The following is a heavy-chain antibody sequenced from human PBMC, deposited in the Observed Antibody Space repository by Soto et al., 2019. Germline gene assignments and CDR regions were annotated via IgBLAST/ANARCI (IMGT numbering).Heavy chain of an antibody. CDR1: GFTFSSYA. J-gene: IGHJ4*02. CDR3: ATTVQEDQWLRPIRGYFDY. CDR2: ISGSGGST. V-gene: IGHV3-23*01. Sequence: GGSLRLSCAASGFTFSSYAMSWVRQAPGKGLEWVSAISGSGGSTYYADSVKGRFTISRDNSKNTLYLQMNSLRAEDTAVYYCATTVQEDQWLRPIRGYFDYWGQGALVTVSS. D-gene: IGHD5-12*01.